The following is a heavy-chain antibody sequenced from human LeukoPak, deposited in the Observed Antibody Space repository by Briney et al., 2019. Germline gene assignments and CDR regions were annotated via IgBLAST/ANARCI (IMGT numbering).Heavy chain of an antibody. CDR2: ISGSTGST. CDR3: ARVGRDCSDINCYWADWFDP. CDR1: GYTFSTYG. J-gene: IGHJ5*02. D-gene: IGHD2-2*01. V-gene: IGHV1-18*01. Sequence: ASVKVSCKASGYTFSTYGITWVREAPGQGPEWLGWISGSTGSTHYTQAVQGRVTMTTDTSRATAYMELRSLRSDDTAIYYCARVGRDCSDINCYWADWFDPWGQGTLVIDSS.